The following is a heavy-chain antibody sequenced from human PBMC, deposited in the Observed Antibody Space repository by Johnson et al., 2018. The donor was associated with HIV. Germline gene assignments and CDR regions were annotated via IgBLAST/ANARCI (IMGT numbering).Heavy chain of an antibody. CDR2: IFSGGST. Sequence: VQLVESGGGLVQPGGSLRLSCAASGFTVNNNYMTWVRQAPGKGLEWVSVIFSGGSTYYADSVKGRFTISRDNSKNTLYLQMNSLRAEDTAVYYCAKLTGGGGYDAFDIWGQGTMVTVSS. V-gene: IGHV3-66*01. D-gene: IGHD1-20*01. CDR3: AKLTGGGGYDAFDI. J-gene: IGHJ3*02. CDR1: GFTVNNNY.